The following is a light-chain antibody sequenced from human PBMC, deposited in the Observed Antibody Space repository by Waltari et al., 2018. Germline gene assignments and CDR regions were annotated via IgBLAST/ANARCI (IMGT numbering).Light chain of an antibody. V-gene: IGKV3-11*01. CDR3: QHRANWPLT. Sequence: EIVLTQSPATLSLSPGERATLSCRASQSISTYLGWYQQKPGQAPRLLIYEASKRATDIPARFSGSGSGTDFTLAISSLEPEDFAVYYCQHRANWPLTFGGGTKVEIK. CDR1: QSISTY. CDR2: EAS. J-gene: IGKJ4*01.